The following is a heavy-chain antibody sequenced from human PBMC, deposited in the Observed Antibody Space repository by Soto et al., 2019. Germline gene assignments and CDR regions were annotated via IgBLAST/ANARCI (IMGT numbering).Heavy chain of an antibody. CDR3: ASAKGYYYGMDV. Sequence: GGSLRLSCAASGFTFSSYAMSWVRQAPGKSLEWVSSISDRGQSVFFADSVKGRFTISRDKSKNTLYLQMNSLRAEDTAVYYCASAKGYYYGMDVWGRGTTVTVSS. CDR2: ISDRGQSV. J-gene: IGHJ6*02. V-gene: IGHV3-23*01. CDR1: GFTFSSYA.